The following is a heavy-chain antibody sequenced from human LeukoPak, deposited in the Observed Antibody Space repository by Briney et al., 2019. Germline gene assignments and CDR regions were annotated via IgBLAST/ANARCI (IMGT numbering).Heavy chain of an antibody. Sequence: SGGSLRLSCAASGFTFSASWMTWVRQAPGKGLEWVANINQDGSATYYVDSVKGRFTISRDNAKNSLYLQMNSLRAEDTAVYFCARSPPFSSSAHYGMDVWGQGTTVTVSS. J-gene: IGHJ6*02. D-gene: IGHD6-6*01. CDR2: INQDGSAT. V-gene: IGHV3-7*02. CDR3: ARSPPFSSSAHYGMDV. CDR1: GFTFSASW.